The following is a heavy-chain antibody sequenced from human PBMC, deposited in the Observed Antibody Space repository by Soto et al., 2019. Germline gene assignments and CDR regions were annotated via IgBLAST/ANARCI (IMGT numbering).Heavy chain of an antibody. Sequence: SETLSLTCAVSGVPISSENWWTWVRQPPGKGLEWIAEIYHNGVTNYNPSLKSRATIAVDKSKNQFSLDLYSVTAADTAVYFCRRGPSLEAFLDYWRQGTLVIVAS. V-gene: IGHV4-4*02. CDR3: RRGPSLEAFLDY. CDR2: IYHNGVT. D-gene: IGHD3-3*01. CDR1: GVPISSENW. J-gene: IGHJ4*02.